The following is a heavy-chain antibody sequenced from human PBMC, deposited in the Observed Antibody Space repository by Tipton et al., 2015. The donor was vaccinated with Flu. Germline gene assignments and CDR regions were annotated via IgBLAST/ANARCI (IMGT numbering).Heavy chain of an antibody. J-gene: IGHJ4*02. D-gene: IGHD3-10*01. CDR2: IYSSGST. CDR1: GGSLSSFY. CDR3: ARGSGSGTFVIFDF. Sequence: TLSLTCTVSGGSLSSFYWTWIRQPAGKGLEYIGRIYSSGSTNYNPSFKSRVSMSVDTSKKQFSLKLSSVTAADTAVYYCARGSGSGTFVIFDFWGQGTLVTVSP. V-gene: IGHV4-4*07.